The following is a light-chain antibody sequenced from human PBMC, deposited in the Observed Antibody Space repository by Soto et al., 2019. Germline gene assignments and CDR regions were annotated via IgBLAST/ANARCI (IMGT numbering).Light chain of an antibody. CDR2: NAS. Sequence: VQMTLSPSTMSGSVGDSVTITCRTSRTSSSWLAWYQQIPGKAPKLLIYNASTLKSGVPARFSGSGSGTDFTLTISSLQPDDFATYYCQHYNSYSEAFGQGTKVDIK. V-gene: IGKV1-5*03. CDR3: QHYNSYSEA. CDR1: RTSSSW. J-gene: IGKJ1*01.